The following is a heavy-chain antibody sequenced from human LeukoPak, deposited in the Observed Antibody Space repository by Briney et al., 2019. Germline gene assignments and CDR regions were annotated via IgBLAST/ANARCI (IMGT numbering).Heavy chain of an antibody. CDR3: ARAEINDYNRY. J-gene: IGHJ4*02. V-gene: IGHV4-38-2*01. CDR2: INYSGRT. Sequence: SETLSLTCSVSGYSIRSGCQWGWIRQAPGKGLEWIGSINYSGRTYDNPSLKSRDTISIDTSKNQIFLKLRSTTAADTAHYYCARAEINDYNRYWGQGILVIVSS. CDR1: GYSIRSGCQ. D-gene: IGHD4-11*01.